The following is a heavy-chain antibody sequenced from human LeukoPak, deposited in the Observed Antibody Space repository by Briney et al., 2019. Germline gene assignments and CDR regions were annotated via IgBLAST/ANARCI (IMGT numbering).Heavy chain of an antibody. Sequence: PSETLSLTCTVSGGSISSYYWSWIRQPPGKGLEWIGYIYYSGSTNYNPSLKSRVTISVDTSKNQFSLKLSSVTAEDTAVYYCARGDYDILTGDYYYYMDVWGKGTTVTVSS. CDR3: ARGDYDILTGDYYYYMDV. J-gene: IGHJ6*03. D-gene: IGHD3-9*01. V-gene: IGHV4-59*01. CDR2: IYYSGST. CDR1: GGSISSYY.